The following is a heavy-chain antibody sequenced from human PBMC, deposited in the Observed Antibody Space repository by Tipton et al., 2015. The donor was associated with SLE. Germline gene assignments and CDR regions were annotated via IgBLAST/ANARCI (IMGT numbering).Heavy chain of an antibody. J-gene: IGHJ5*02. D-gene: IGHD3-3*01. V-gene: IGHV4-38-2*01. CDR2: IYQSGGT. CDR3: ARGGNTIFGVVISWFDP. CDR1: GFSISSGYY. Sequence: TLSLTCAVSGFSISSGYYWGWIRQPPGKGLEWIGSIYQSGGTYNNPSLKSRVTISVDTSKNQFSLKLSSVTAADTAVYYCARGGNTIFGVVISWFDPWGQGTLVTVSS.